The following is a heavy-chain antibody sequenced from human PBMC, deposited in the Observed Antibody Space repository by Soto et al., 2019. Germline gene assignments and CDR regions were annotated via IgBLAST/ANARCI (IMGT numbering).Heavy chain of an antibody. J-gene: IGHJ4*02. D-gene: IGHD6-19*01. V-gene: IGHV4-31*03. CDR3: ARDLGSEQWFFDN. Sequence: QVQLQESGPGLVKPSQTLSLTCLVSGASVSGDGSYCSWIRQHPGKGLEFIGYIHNSGSTYSNQSLENRVAMSIDTSKNQFSLRLSSVTAADSAVYFCARDLGSEQWFFDNWGQGILVTVSS. CDR1: GASVSGDGSY. CDR2: IHNSGST.